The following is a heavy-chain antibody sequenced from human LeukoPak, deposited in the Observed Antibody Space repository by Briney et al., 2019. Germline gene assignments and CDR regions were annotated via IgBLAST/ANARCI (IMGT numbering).Heavy chain of an antibody. CDR3: ARLGIQYYDFWSGYYPNYFDY. D-gene: IGHD3-3*01. Sequence: SETLSLTCTVSGGSISSYYWSWIRQPPGKGLEWIGYIYYSGSTNYNPSLKSRVTISVDTSKNQFSLKLSSVTAADTAVYYCARLGIQYYDFWSGYYPNYFDYWGQGTLVTVSS. V-gene: IGHV4-59*12. CDR1: GGSISSYY. CDR2: IYYSGST. J-gene: IGHJ4*02.